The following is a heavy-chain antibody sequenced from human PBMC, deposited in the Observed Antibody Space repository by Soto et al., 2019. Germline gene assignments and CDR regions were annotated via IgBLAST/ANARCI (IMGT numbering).Heavy chain of an antibody. J-gene: IGHJ6*02. CDR2: TYYRSKWYN. CDR3: ARDGSGWSTYYYYYGMDV. V-gene: IGHV6-1*01. CDR1: GGSVSSNSAA. D-gene: IGHD6-19*01. Sequence: SQTRSLTCAISGGSVSSNSAAWNWIRQSPSRGLEWLGRTYYRSKWYNDYAVSVKSRITINPDTSKNQFSLQLNSVTPEDTAVYYCARDGSGWSTYYYYYGMDVWGQGTTVTVSS.